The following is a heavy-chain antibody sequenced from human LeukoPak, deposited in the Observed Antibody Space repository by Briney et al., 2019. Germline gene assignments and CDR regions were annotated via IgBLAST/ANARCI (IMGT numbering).Heavy chain of an antibody. J-gene: IGHJ4*02. CDR3: ARLSDLGDDVSSGYHGYYFDG. CDR2: IKQDGSEK. V-gene: IGHV3-7*01. D-gene: IGHD3-3*01. CDR1: GFTFSSYW. Sequence: GGSLRLSCAASGFTFSSYWMSWVRQAPGKGLEWVANIKQDGSEKYYVDSVKGRFTISRDNAKDSLYLQMNSLRAEDTAVDYFARLSDLGDDVSSGYHGYYFDGWGQGTLVTVSS.